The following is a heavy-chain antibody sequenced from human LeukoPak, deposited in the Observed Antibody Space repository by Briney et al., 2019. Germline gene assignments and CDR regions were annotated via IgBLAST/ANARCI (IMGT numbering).Heavy chain of an antibody. CDR3: ARESGIVVVPSPSGYYYGMDV. CDR2: ISAYNGNT. Sequence: GASVKVSCKASGYNFTSYGISWVRQAPGQGLEWMEWISAYNGNTNYAQKLQGRVTMTTDTSTSTAYMELRSLRSDDTAVYYCARESGIVVVPSPSGYYYGMDVWGQGTTVTVSS. D-gene: IGHD2-2*01. J-gene: IGHJ6*02. V-gene: IGHV1-18*01. CDR1: GYNFTSYG.